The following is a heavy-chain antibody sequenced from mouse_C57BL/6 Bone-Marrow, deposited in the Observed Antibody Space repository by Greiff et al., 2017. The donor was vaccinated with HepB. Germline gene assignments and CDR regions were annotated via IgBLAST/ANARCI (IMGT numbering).Heavy chain of an antibody. Sequence: VKVVESGPGLVQPSQSLSITCTVSGFSLTSYGVHWVRQSPGKGLEWLGVIWSGGSTDYNAAFISRLSISKDNSKSQVFFKMSSLQADDTAIYYCARAPVYYGHWDYFDYWGQGTTLTVSS. J-gene: IGHJ2*01. V-gene: IGHV2-2*01. CDR3: ARAPVYYGHWDYFDY. CDR2: IWSGGST. D-gene: IGHD2-1*01. CDR1: GFSLTSYG.